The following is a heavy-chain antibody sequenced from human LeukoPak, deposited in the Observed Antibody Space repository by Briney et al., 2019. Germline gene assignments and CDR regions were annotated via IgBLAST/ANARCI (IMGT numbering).Heavy chain of an antibody. Sequence: SETLSLTCTVSGGSISSYYWSWIRQPPGKGLEWIGYIYYSGSTNYNPSLKSRVTISVGTSKNQFSLKLSSVTAADTAVYYCAGSQGYCSSTSCYPIEYNWFDPWGQGTLVTVSS. CDR3: AGSQGYCSSTSCYPIEYNWFDP. CDR2: IYYSGST. D-gene: IGHD2-2*01. CDR1: GGSISSYY. V-gene: IGHV4-59*12. J-gene: IGHJ5*02.